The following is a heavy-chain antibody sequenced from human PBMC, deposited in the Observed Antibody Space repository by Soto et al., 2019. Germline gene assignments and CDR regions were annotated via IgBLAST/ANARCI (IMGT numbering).Heavy chain of an antibody. J-gene: IGHJ4*02. CDR1: GFTISSNY. CDR3: ARGSNSNNWKLFDY. Sequence: EVQLVESGGGLVQPGGSLRLSCAVTGFTISSNYMNWVRQAPGKGLEWVSVMYAAGSTYYEDSVKGRFNISRDISKNTVYLQMISLRSEDTAVYYCARGSNSNNWKLFDYWGQGTLVTVSS. V-gene: IGHV3-66*01. D-gene: IGHD1-1*01. CDR2: MYAAGST.